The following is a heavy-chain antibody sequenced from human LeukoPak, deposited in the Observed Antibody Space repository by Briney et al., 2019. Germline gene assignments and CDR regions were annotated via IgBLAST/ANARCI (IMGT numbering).Heavy chain of an antibody. CDR1: GFTFSSYG. CDR2: ISYDGSNK. Sequence: GGSLRLSCAASGFTFSSYGMHWVRQAPGKGLEWVAVISYDGSNKYYADSVKGRFTISRDNSKNTLYLQMNSLRAEDTAVYYCAKDVIAAADTEGFDYWGQGTLVTVSS. D-gene: IGHD6-13*01. CDR3: AKDVIAAADTEGFDY. J-gene: IGHJ4*02. V-gene: IGHV3-30*18.